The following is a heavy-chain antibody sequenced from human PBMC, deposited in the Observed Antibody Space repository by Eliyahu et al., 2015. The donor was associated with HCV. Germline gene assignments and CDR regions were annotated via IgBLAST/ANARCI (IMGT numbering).Heavy chain of an antibody. J-gene: IGHJ4*02. D-gene: IGHD3-3*01. CDR2: ISGSGDAT. V-gene: IGHV3-23*01. Sequence: EVQLLESGGGLVQPGGSLRLSCVASGFTFXSYAMNWVRQAPGKGLEGVSCISGSGDATYYADSVKGRFAISRDNSKDTLYLQMNSLRADDTALYHCAKLSVGDFWSDSYHFGSWGQGTLVTVSS. CDR1: GFTFXSYA. CDR3: AKLSVGDFWSDSYHFGS.